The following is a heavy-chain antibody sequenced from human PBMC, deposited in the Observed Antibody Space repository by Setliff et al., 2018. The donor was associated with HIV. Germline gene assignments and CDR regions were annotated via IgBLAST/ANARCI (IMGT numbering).Heavy chain of an antibody. CDR1: GGSISSYY. D-gene: IGHD3-3*01. Sequence: LSETLSLTCTVSGGSISSYYWSWIRQPPGKGLEWIGHIYYSGSTNYNPSLKSRVTISVDTSKNQFSLKLSSVIAADTAVYYCARIFGDQGYYYGMDVWGQGTTVTVSS. CDR3: ARIFGDQGYYYGMDV. J-gene: IGHJ6*02. CDR2: IYYSGST. V-gene: IGHV4-59*01.